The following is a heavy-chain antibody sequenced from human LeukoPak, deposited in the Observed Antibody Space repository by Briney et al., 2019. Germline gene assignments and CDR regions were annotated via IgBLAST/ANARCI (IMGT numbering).Heavy chain of an antibody. D-gene: IGHD1-1*01. CDR3: ARGGSGNLPYYFDH. Sequence: ASVKVSCKASGYTFTSYAIHWVRQAPGQRLEWMGWINAGNGNTKYSQKFQGRVTITRDTSASTAYMEMSSLRSEDTAVYYCARGGSGNLPYYFDHWSQGTLVTVSS. V-gene: IGHV1-3*01. J-gene: IGHJ4*02. CDR1: GYTFTSYA. CDR2: INAGNGNT.